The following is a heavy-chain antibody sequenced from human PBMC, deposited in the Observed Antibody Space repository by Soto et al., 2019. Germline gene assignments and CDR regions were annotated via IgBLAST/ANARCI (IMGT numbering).Heavy chain of an antibody. J-gene: IGHJ5*01. CDR2: VSANNGFT. CDR3: ARGGAARQLDS. D-gene: IGHD6-6*01. CDR1: GYTFTNFA. Sequence: ASVKVSCKTSGYTFTNFALSWVRQAPGQGLEWIGFVSANNGFTHFAQKFQGRVSVKTDTSTSTVYLDLRSLSSDDTAVYYCARGGAARQLDSWRQGTPVTVSS. V-gene: IGHV1-18*01.